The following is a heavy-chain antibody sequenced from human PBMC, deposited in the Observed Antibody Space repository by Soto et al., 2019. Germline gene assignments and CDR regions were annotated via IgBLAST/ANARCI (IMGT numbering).Heavy chain of an antibody. V-gene: IGHV2-5*02. CDR3: GYVYYNSGRWDA. D-gene: IGHD3-10*01. CDR1: GFSLSTSAVG. CDR2: IYWDDDK. Sequence: ITLKESGPTLVKPTQTLTLTCTFSGFSLSTSAVGVGWIRQPPGKALEWLALIYWDDDKRYSPSLKSRLPITKDTPKNQVVLTTTNMDAVDAATYYCGYVYYNSGRWDAWGQGTLVTVSS. J-gene: IGHJ5*02.